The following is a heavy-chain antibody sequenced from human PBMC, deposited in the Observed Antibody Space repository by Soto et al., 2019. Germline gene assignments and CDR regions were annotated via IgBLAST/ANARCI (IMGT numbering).Heavy chain of an antibody. CDR2: MNPNSGNT. V-gene: IGHV1-8*01. D-gene: IGHD5-12*01. CDR1: GYTFTSYD. J-gene: IGHJ6*03. Sequence: QVQLVQSGAEVKKPGASVKVSCKASGYTFTSYDINWVRQATGQGLEWMGWMNPNSGNTGYAQKFQGRVTMTRNTSISTAYMELSSLRSEDTAVYYGARGRYSGYDTHYYYMDVWGKGTTVTVSS. CDR3: ARGRYSGYDTHYYYMDV.